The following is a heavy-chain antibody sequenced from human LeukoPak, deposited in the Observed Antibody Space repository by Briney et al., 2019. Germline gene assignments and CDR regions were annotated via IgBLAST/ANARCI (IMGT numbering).Heavy chain of an antibody. J-gene: IGHJ6*03. CDR2: IIPTFGTA. V-gene: IGHV1-69*05. CDR3: ARDSTIFGVDRYYYYYMDV. D-gene: IGHD3-3*01. CDR1: GGTFSSYA. Sequence: SVKVSCKXSGGTFSSYAISWVRQAPGQGLEWMGRIIPTFGTANYAQKFQGRVTITTDESTSTAYMELSSLRSEDTAVYYCARDSTIFGVDRYYYYYMDVWGKGTTVTVSS.